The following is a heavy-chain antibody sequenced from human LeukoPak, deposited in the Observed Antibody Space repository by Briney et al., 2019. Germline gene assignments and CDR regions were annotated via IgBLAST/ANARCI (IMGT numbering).Heavy chain of an antibody. CDR1: GGSISAYY. D-gene: IGHD6-6*01. Sequence: SETLSLTCTVSGGSISAYYWSWIRQPPGKGLEWIGYIYYSGSTDYNPSLKSRVTISVDTSKNQFSLKLSSVTAADTAVYYCARSEYSSSSGHFDYWGQGTLVTVSS. CDR3: ARSEYSSSSGHFDY. V-gene: IGHV4-59*08. CDR2: IYYSGST. J-gene: IGHJ4*02.